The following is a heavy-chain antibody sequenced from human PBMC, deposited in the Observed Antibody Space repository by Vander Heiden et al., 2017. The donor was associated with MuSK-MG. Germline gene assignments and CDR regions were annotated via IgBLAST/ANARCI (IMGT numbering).Heavy chain of an antibody. J-gene: IGHJ5*02. D-gene: IGHD2-2*02. CDR1: GYTFSGSP. Sequence: EVQLEQSEAEAKRPGSTVKISCKVSGYTFSGSPIHWVQQAPGKGLEWVGLVDPEHGETIYGEKFQGRVTITADTSTYTAYMELRSLRSEDTAVYYCALGYCSTTTCYKGVDPWGQGTLGAVSS. CDR3: ALGYCSTTTCYKGVDP. V-gene: IGHV1-69-2*01. CDR2: VDPEHGET.